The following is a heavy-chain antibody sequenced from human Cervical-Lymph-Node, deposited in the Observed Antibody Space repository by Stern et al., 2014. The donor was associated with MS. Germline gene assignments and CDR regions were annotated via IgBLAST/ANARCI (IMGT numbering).Heavy chain of an antibody. D-gene: IGHD4-17*01. CDR1: GGSISSGSYY. J-gene: IGHJ4*02. V-gene: IGHV4-61*02. CDR2: IYTSGST. CDR3: AREPVTYVSIDY. Sequence: QVQLQESGPGLVKPSQTLSLTCTVSGGSISSGSYYWSWIRQPAGKGLEWIGRIYTSGSTNYNPSLQSRVTISVDTSKHQFSLKLSSVTAADTAVYYCAREPVTYVSIDYWGQGTLVTVSS.